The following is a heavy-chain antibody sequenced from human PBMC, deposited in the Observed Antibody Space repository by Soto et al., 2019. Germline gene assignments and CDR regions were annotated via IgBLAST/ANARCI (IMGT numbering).Heavy chain of an antibody. CDR2: VYYPGTT. D-gene: IGHD4-17*01. CDR3: ARDTVLTGMFDL. CDR1: GGSIGSYH. Sequence: QVLLQESGPGQVKPSETLSLTCTVSGGSIGSYHWSWVRQPPGKGLEWIASVYYPGTTNYNPSLGRRVTISIDAPENQISLKLTSVTAADTAFYYCARDTVLTGMFDLWGQGTLVTVSS. J-gene: IGHJ5*02. V-gene: IGHV4-59*01.